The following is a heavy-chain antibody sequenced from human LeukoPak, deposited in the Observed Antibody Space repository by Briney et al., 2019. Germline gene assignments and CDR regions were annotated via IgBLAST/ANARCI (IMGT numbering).Heavy chain of an antibody. Sequence: PSETLSLTCTVSGDSISSYYWGWIRQPPGKGLEWIGSIYYSGSTYYNPSLKSRVTISVDTSKNQFSLKLSSVTAADTAVYYCARLGSIAAAGSSFDWFDPWGQGTLVTVSS. CDR3: ARLGSIAAAGSSFDWFDP. CDR1: GDSISSYY. CDR2: IYYSGST. D-gene: IGHD6-13*01. V-gene: IGHV4-39*01. J-gene: IGHJ5*02.